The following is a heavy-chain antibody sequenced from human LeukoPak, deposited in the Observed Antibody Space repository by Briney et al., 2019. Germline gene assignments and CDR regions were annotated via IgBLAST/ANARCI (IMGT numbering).Heavy chain of an antibody. CDR3: TRDAGGGDCYSCPNWFDP. Sequence: GASVKVSCKASGYTFTGYYMHWVRQAPGQGLEWMGWINPNSGGTNYAQKFQGRVTMTSDTSISTAYMELSRLRSDDTAVYYCTRDAGGGDCYSCPNWFDPWGQGTLVTVSS. CDR1: GYTFTGYY. CDR2: INPNSGGT. J-gene: IGHJ5*02. D-gene: IGHD2-21*02. V-gene: IGHV1-2*02.